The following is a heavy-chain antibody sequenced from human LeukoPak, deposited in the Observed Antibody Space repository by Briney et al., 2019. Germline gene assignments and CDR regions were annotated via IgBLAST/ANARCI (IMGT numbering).Heavy chain of an antibody. V-gene: IGHV3-20*04. Sequence: GGSLRLSCAASGFTFDDYGMSWVRQAPGKGLEWVSGINWNGGSTGYADPVKGRFTISRDNAKNSLYLQMNSLRAEDTALYYCAKYYDSSGYSAFDIWGQGTMVTVSS. CDR1: GFTFDDYG. CDR3: AKYYDSSGYSAFDI. D-gene: IGHD3-22*01. CDR2: INWNGGST. J-gene: IGHJ3*02.